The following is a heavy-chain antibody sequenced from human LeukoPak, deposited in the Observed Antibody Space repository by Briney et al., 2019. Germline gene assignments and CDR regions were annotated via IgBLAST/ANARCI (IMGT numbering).Heavy chain of an antibody. Sequence: SETLSLICTVSGGSISSYYWSWIRQPPGKGLEWIGYIYYSGSTNYNPSLKSRVTISVDTSKNQFSLKLSSVTAADTAVYYCARDPGSGSPGGWFDPWGQGTLVTVSS. J-gene: IGHJ5*02. V-gene: IGHV4-59*01. CDR3: ARDPGSGSPGGWFDP. CDR2: IYYSGST. CDR1: GGSISSYY. D-gene: IGHD3-22*01.